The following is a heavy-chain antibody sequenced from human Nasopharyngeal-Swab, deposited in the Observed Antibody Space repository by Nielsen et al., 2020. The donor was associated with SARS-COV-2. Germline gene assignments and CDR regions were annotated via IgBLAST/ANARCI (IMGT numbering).Heavy chain of an antibody. D-gene: IGHD3-22*01. V-gene: IGHV3-21*01. J-gene: IGHJ4*02. CDR2: SSSSSSYI. Sequence: GESLKISCAASGFTFSSYSMNWVRQAPGKGLEWVSSSSSSSSYIYYADSVKGRFTISRGNAKNSLYLQMNSLRAEDTAVYYCARDLTYYYDSSGYPIWGQGTLVTVSS. CDR3: ARDLTYYYDSSGYPI. CDR1: GFTFSSYS.